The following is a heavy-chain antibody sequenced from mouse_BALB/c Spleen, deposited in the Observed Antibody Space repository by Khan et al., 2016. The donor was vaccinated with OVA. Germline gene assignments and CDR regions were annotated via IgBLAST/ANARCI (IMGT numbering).Heavy chain of an antibody. Sequence: QVQLQQSGPELVKPGASLKVSCKASGYTFTDYVIGWVRQRSRQGLQWIGDIFPGSGVPYYNEKFKDRATLPADKSSNTAYMQLNSLTYEDSAVYFCARGGYSVFAYWGQGTLVTVSA. CDR2: IFPGSGVP. J-gene: IGHJ3*01. CDR1: GYTFTDYV. V-gene: IGHV1-81*01. CDR3: ARGGYSVFAY. D-gene: IGHD2-14*01.